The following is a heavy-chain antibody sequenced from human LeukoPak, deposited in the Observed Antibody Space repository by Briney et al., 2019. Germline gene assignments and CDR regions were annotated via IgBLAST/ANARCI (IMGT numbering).Heavy chain of an antibody. CDR1: GFTFSSYA. Sequence: GGSLRLSCAASGFTFSSYAMHWVRQAPGKGLEWVAVISYDGSNKYYADSVKGRFTISRDNSKNTLYLQMNSLRPEDTAVYYCARQAGYYGSGTTHYYMDVWGKGTTVTVSS. CDR3: ARQAGYYGSGTTHYYMDV. V-gene: IGHV3-30*04. CDR2: ISYDGSNK. J-gene: IGHJ6*03. D-gene: IGHD3-10*01.